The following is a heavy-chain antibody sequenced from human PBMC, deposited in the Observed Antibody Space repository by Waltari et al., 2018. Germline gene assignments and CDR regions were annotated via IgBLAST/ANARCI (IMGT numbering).Heavy chain of an antibody. Sequence: EVRLLEFGGGLVQPGGSLRLSCAAAGFTFSSYAMNWVRQAPGTGLEWVSTIAYSGTYYADSVKGRFTSSRDDSKNTLYLQMNSLRAEDTAVYYCAKGLTGIDYWGLGTLITVSS. CDR1: GFTFSSYA. V-gene: IGHV3-23*01. D-gene: IGHD3-9*01. J-gene: IGHJ4*02. CDR3: AKGLTGIDY. CDR2: IAYSGT.